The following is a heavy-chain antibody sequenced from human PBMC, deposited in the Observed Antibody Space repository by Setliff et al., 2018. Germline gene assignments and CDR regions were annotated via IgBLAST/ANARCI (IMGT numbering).Heavy chain of an antibody. V-gene: IGHV3-7*01. D-gene: IGHD3-10*01. Sequence: GGSLRLSCAASGFTFSSYWMSWVRQAPGKGLEWVANIKQDGSEKYYVDSVKGRFTISRDNAKNSLCLQMNSLRAEDTAVYYCARDHAYGSRFYYYYCNMDVWGQGTTVTVSS. CDR3: ARDHAYGSRFYYYYCNMDV. CDR1: GFTFSSYW. CDR2: IKQDGSEK. J-gene: IGHJ6*02.